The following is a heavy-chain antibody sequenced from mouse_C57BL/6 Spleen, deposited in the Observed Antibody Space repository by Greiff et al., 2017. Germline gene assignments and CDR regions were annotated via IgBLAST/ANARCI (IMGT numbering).Heavy chain of an antibody. V-gene: IGHV14-2*01. CDR3: ARGGDGSGYAWFAY. J-gene: IGHJ3*01. Sequence: VQLKESGAELVKPGASVKLSCTASGFNIKDYYMHWVKQRTEQGLEWIGRIDPEDGETKYAPKFQGKATITADTSSNTAYLQLSSQTSEDTSVYYCARGGDGSGYAWFAYWGQGTLVTVSA. D-gene: IGHD1-1*01. CDR2: IDPEDGET. CDR1: GFNIKDYY.